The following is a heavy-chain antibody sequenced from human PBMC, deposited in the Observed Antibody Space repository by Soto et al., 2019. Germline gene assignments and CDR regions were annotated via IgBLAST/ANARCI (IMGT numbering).Heavy chain of an antibody. Sequence: SVKVSCKASGGTFSSYAISWVRQAPGQGLEWMGGIIPIFGIANYAQKFQGRVTITADKSTSTAYMELSSLRSEDTAVYYCARDAIFGVVTTYYFDYWGQGTLVTVSS. J-gene: IGHJ4*02. CDR3: ARDAIFGVVTTYYFDY. CDR1: GGTFSSYA. D-gene: IGHD3-3*01. CDR2: IIPIFGIA. V-gene: IGHV1-69*10.